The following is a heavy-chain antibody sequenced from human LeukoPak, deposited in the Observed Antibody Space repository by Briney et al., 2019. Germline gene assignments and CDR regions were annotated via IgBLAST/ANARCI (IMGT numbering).Heavy chain of an antibody. J-gene: IGHJ4*02. Sequence: GGSLRLSCAAAGSTFSSYSMNWVRQAAGKGREWVSYISGSSSTIYYADSVKGPFTICIDNAKTSLYLQMTRLRAEDTAVYYCARGPKIFGVALIFDYWGQGPLVTVSS. V-gene: IGHV3-48*01. CDR3: ARGPKIFGVALIFDY. CDR1: GSTFSSYS. CDR2: ISGSSSTI. D-gene: IGHD3-3*01.